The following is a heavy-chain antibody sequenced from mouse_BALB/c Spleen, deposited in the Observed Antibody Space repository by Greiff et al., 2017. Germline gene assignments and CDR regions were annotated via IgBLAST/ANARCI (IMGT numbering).Heavy chain of an antibody. CDR1: GYSFTGYF. J-gene: IGHJ4*01. CDR2: INPYNGDT. Sequence: SGPELVKPGASVKISCKASGYSFTGYFMNWVKQSHGKSLEWIGRINPYNGDTFYNQKFQGKATITADTSSNTAYLQLSSLTSEDTAVYYCVLLRDYAMDYWGQGTSVTVSS. CDR3: VLLRDYAMDY. V-gene: IGHV1-20*01.